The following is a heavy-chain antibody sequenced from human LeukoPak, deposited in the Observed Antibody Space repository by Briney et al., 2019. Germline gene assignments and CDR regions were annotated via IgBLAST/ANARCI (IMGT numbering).Heavy chain of an antibody. CDR3: ARDIKVMGATDY. J-gene: IGHJ4*02. Sequence: GGSLRLSCAASGFTFSSYAMHWVRQAPGKGLEWVAVISYDGSNKYYADSMKGRFTISRDNSKNTLYLQMNSLRAEDTAVYYCARDIKVMGATDYWGQGTLVTVSS. D-gene: IGHD1-26*01. V-gene: IGHV3-30-3*01. CDR1: GFTFSSYA. CDR2: ISYDGSNK.